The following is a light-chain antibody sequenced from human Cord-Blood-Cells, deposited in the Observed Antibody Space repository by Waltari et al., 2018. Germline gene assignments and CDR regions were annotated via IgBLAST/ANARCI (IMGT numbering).Light chain of an antibody. CDR1: QSVSSN. CDR3: QQYNNWPYT. Sequence: EIVLTQSPATLSVSPGESATLSCRASQSVSSNLAWYQQKPGQAPRLLIYGASTRATGIPARFSGSGSGTEFTLTISSLQSEDLAVYYCQQYNNWPYTFGQGTKLEIK. V-gene: IGKV3-15*01. J-gene: IGKJ2*01. CDR2: GAS.